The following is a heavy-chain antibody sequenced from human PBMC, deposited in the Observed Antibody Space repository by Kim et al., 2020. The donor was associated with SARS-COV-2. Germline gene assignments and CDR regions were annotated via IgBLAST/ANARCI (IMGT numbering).Heavy chain of an antibody. Sequence: GGSLRLSCAASGFTFSSYWMSWVRQAPGKGLEWVANIKQDGSEKYYVDSVKGRFTISRDNAKNSLYLQMNSLRAEDTAVYYCASPLYSSSGGFDYWGQGTLVTVSS. CDR2: IKQDGSEK. D-gene: IGHD6-13*01. CDR3: ASPLYSSSGGFDY. CDR1: GFTFSSYW. V-gene: IGHV3-7*03. J-gene: IGHJ4*02.